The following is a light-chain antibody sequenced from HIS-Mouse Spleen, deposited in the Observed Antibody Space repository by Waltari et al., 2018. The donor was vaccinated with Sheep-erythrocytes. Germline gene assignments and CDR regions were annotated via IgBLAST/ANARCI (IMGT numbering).Light chain of an antibody. V-gene: IGLV2-11*01. CDR2: DVS. J-gene: IGLJ1*01. CDR3: CSYAGSYNHV. Sequence: QSALTQPRSVSGSPGQSVTISCTGTRRAVGGYNYVSWYQQHPGKAPKLMIYDVSKRPSGVPDRFSGSKSGNTASLTISGLQAEDEADYYCCSYAGSYNHVFATGTKVTVL. CDR1: RRAVGGYNY.